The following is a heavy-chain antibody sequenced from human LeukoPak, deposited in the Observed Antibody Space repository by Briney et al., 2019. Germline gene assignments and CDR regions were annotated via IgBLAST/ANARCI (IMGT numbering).Heavy chain of an antibody. CDR1: GYTFTGYY. V-gene: IGHV1-2*02. J-gene: IGHJ4*02. Sequence: ASVKVSCKASGYTFTGYYMHWVRQAPGQGLEWMGWINPNSGGTNYAQKFQGRVTMTRDTSISTAYMELSRLRSDDTAVYYCARVGIVVVPAATIFDYWGQGTLVTVSS. CDR2: INPNSGGT. D-gene: IGHD2-2*01. CDR3: ARVGIVVVPAATIFDY.